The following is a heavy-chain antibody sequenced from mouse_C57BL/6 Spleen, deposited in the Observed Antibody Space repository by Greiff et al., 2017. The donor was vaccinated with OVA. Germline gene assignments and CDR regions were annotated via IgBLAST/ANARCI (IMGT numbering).Heavy chain of an antibody. J-gene: IGHJ2*01. CDR1: GFTFSDYG. Sequence: EVKLMESGGGLVKPGGSLKLSCAASGFTFSDYGMHWVRQAPEKGLEWVAYISSGSSTIYYADTVKGRFTISRDNAKNTLFLQMTSLRSEDTAMYYCARDGSFYFDYWGQGTTLTVSS. CDR2: ISSGSSTI. CDR3: ARDGSFYFDY. D-gene: IGHD1-1*01. V-gene: IGHV5-17*01.